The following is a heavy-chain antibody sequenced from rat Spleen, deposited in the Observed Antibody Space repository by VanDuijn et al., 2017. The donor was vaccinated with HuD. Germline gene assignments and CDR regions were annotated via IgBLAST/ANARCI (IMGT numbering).Heavy chain of an antibody. Sequence: EVQLVESGGGLVQPGRSLKLSCAASGFTFINYDMAWVRQAPTKGLEWVASISSSGGTPYYRDSVRGRFTVSRDNAKSTLYLQMNSLRSEDTATYYCTRDRYYYSSSGYFDYWGQGVMVTVSS. CDR1: GFTFINYD. V-gene: IGHV5-27*01. CDR3: TRDRYYYSSSGYFDY. CDR2: ISSSGGTP. J-gene: IGHJ2*01. D-gene: IGHD1-2*01.